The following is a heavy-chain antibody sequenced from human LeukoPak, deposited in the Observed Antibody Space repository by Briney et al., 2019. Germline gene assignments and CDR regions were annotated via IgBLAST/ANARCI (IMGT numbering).Heavy chain of an antibody. CDR2: IYPGDSDT. V-gene: IGHV5-51*01. Sequence: GESLQISSPVSGYPFTNYWISWVRPMPGKGLEWLGIIYPGDSDTRYSPSFQGQVTFSADKSITTAYLQWSSLKASDTAMYYCARRVGSSWQLDSWGQGTLVTVSS. CDR1: GYPFTNYW. J-gene: IGHJ4*02. D-gene: IGHD6-13*01. CDR3: ARRVGSSWQLDS.